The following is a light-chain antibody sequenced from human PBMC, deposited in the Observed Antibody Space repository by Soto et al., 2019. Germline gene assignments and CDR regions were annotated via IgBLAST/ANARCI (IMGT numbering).Light chain of an antibody. CDR2: DVY. J-gene: IGLJ1*01. V-gene: IGLV2-14*01. CDR1: SSDVGRYTY. Sequence: QSALTQPASVSGSPGQSITISCAGTSSDVGRYTYVSWYQQHPGKAPKLIIYDVYNRPSGVSNRFSGSKSGNTASLTISGLQAEDEADYYCTYYTSNSTPYVFGGGTKVTV. CDR3: TYYTSNSTPYV.